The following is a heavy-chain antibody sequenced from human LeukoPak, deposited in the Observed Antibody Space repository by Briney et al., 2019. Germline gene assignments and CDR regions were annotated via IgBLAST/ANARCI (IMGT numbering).Heavy chain of an antibody. CDR1: GFTFSSYW. D-gene: IGHD4-17*01. V-gene: IGHV3-30*18. CDR2: ISYDGSNK. J-gene: IGHJ4*02. Sequence: PGGSLRLSCAASGFTFSSYWMSWVRQAPGKGLEWVAVISYDGSNKYYADSVKGRFTISRDNSKNTLYLQMNSLRAEDTAVYYCAKAPPFNDYGDYSYWGQGTLVTVSS. CDR3: AKAPPFNDYGDYSY.